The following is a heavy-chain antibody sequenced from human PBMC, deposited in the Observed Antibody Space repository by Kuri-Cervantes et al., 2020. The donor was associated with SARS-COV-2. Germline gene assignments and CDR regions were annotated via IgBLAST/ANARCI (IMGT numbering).Heavy chain of an antibody. V-gene: IGHV4-34*01. Sequence: GSLRLSCAVYGGSFSGYYWSWIRQPPGKGLEWIGEINHSGSTNYNPSLKSRVTISVDTSKNQFSLKLSSATAADTAVYYCARGGYYYDSSGYYYSSEYFQHWGQGTLVTVSS. CDR2: INHSGST. CDR1: GGSFSGYY. D-gene: IGHD3-22*01. CDR3: ARGGYYYDSSGYYYSSEYFQH. J-gene: IGHJ1*01.